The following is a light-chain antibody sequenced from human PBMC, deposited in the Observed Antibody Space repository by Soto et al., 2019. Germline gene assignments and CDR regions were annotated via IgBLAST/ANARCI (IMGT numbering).Light chain of an antibody. J-gene: IGLJ1*01. V-gene: IGLV2-14*01. CDR1: TSDISTYSY. Sequence: QSVLTHRASVAGSPGQSGTISCTGTTSDISTYSYVSWYQQDAGKAPKLIIYEVSHRPSGVSNRFSGSKSGSTASLTISALQAEDEAHYYCCSSTGISTLLFATGTKVTVL. CDR2: EVS. CDR3: CSSTGISTLL.